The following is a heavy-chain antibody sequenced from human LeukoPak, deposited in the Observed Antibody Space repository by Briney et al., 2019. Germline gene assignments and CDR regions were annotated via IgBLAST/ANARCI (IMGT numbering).Heavy chain of an antibody. V-gene: IGHV3-15*05. CDR1: GFTFTVAW. Sequence: GGSLRPSCAASGFTFTVAWMSWVRQAPGKGLEWLGRIKSKTDVAPIDYAAPVKGRFTISRDDSKNTVYLQMNTVKTEDTAVYYCVWSSSWEKRYYLDYWGQGTLVTVSS. CDR3: VWSSSWEKRYYLDY. D-gene: IGHD6-13*01. CDR2: IKSKTDVAPI. J-gene: IGHJ4*02.